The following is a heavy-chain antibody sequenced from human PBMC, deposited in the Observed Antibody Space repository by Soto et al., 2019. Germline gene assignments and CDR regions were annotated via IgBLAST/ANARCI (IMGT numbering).Heavy chain of an antibody. CDR2: IDPKSGGT. CDR3: ARVSLDVPE. V-gene: IGHV1-2*02. J-gene: IGHJ4*02. CDR1: GPTFIAYY. D-gene: IGHD1-1*01. Sequence: QLVQSGAEVKKPGASVRVSCKTSGPTFIAYYIHWVRQAPGQGLEWMGWIDPKSGGTTYEQKFLGRVNMTRDTSINTAYMDLNRLTSDDTAVYYCARVSLDVPEWGQGTLITVSS.